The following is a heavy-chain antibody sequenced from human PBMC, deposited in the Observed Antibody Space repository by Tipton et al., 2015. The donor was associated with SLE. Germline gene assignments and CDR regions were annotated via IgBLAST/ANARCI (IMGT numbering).Heavy chain of an antibody. CDR1: GGSFSGYY. D-gene: IGHD1-26*01. CDR2: INHSGST. Sequence: TLSLTCAVYGGSFSGYYWSWNRQPPGKGLEWIGEINHSGSTNYNPSLKSRVTISVDTSKNQFSLKLSSVTAADTAAYYCARGSGSYDWGQGTLVTVSS. V-gene: IGHV4-34*01. J-gene: IGHJ4*02. CDR3: ARGSGSYD.